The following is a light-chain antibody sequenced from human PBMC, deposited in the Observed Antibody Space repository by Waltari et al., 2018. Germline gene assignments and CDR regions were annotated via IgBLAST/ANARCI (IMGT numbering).Light chain of an antibody. J-gene: IGKJ4*01. Sequence: DIVMTQSPDSLAVSLGEMATINCKSSQGILDGSNNRNSLAWYQQKPGQSPNLLIYWASTRESGVHDRFSGSGSGTDFSLTISSLQAEDVAVYYCQQYYRVPLTFGGGTKIEIK. CDR2: WAS. CDR1: QGILDGSNNRNS. CDR3: QQYYRVPLT. V-gene: IGKV4-1*01.